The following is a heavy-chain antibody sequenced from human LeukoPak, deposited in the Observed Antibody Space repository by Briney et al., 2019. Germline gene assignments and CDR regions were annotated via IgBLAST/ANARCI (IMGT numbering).Heavy chain of an antibody. D-gene: IGHD2-15*01. V-gene: IGHV4-39*01. CDR3: ARHVEAATYYFDF. CDR2: IYYSGNS. J-gene: IGHJ4*02. Sequence: SETLSLTCTVSGGSISSGSHYWGWIRQPPGKELEWIGNIYYSGNSYYNPSLKSRVTISVDTSKNQFSLKLSSVTAADTAVYYCARHVEAATYYFDFWGQGTLVTVSS. CDR1: GGSISSGSHY.